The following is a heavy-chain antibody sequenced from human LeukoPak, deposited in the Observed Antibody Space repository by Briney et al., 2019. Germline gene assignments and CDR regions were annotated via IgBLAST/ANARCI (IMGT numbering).Heavy chain of an antibody. CDR2: IYSGGST. J-gene: IGHJ4*02. CDR1: GFTVSSNY. V-gene: IGHV3-53*01. Sequence: GGSLRLSCAASGFTVSSNYMSWVRQAPGKGLEWVSVIYSGGSTYYADSVKGRFTISRDNAKNSLYLQMNSLRAEDTAVYYCARDLALSGSAIHDYWGQGTLVTVSS. CDR3: ARDLALSGSAIHDY. D-gene: IGHD2-2*01.